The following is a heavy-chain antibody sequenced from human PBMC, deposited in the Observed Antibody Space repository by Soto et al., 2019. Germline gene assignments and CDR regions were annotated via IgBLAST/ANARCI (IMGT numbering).Heavy chain of an antibody. J-gene: IGHJ6*02. D-gene: IGHD6-6*01. V-gene: IGHV1-69*01. Sequence: QVQLVQSGAEVKKPGSSVKVSCKASGGTFSSYAISWVRQAPGQGLEWMGGSIPIFGTANYGQKFQGRVTIHADESTSTDYMELSSLTSEDTAVYYCARGRALAARPNYYYYGMDVWGQGPTVTVSS. CDR1: GGTFSSYA. CDR2: SIPIFGTA. CDR3: ARGRALAARPNYYYYGMDV.